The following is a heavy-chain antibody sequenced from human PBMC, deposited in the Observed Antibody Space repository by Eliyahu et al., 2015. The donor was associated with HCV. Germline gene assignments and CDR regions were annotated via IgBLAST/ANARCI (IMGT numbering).Heavy chain of an antibody. Sequence: EVQLVESGGGLVKPGGSLRLSCAASGFPFSSYSMNWVRQAPGKGLEWVSSISSSSSYIYYADSVKGRFTISRDNAKNSLYLQMNSLRAEDTAVYYCARDLFGVVTRVVWGQGTLVTVSS. CDR2: ISSSSSYI. CDR1: GFPFSSYS. CDR3: ARDLFGVVTRVV. D-gene: IGHD3-3*01. J-gene: IGHJ4*02. V-gene: IGHV3-21*01.